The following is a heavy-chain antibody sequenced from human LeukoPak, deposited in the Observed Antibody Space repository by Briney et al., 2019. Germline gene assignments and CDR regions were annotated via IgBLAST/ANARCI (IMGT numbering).Heavy chain of an antibody. J-gene: IGHJ4*02. D-gene: IGHD3-10*01. CDR2: INQDGSEK. V-gene: IGHV3-7*03. CDR1: GFTFSSYR. CDR3: VRAIGANVSY. Sequence: GSLRLSCAASGFTFSSYRMHWVRQAPGKGLEWVANINQDGSEKYYVDSVRGRFTISRDNAENSLYLQMNSLRAEDTAVYYCVRAIGANVSYWGQGTLVTVSS.